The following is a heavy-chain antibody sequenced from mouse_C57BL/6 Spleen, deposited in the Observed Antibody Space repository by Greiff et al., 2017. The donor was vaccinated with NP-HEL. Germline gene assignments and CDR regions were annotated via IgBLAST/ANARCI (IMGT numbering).Heavy chain of an antibody. CDR3: ARSGSGYVVSFAY. D-gene: IGHD3-2*02. CDR1: GYTFTSYG. J-gene: IGHJ3*01. CDR2: IYPRSGNT. Sequence: QVQLKQSGAELARPGASVKLSCKASGYTFTSYGISWVKQRTGQGLEWIGEIYPRSGNTYYNEKFKGKATLTADKSSSTAYMELRSLTSEDSAVYFCARSGSGYVVSFAYWGQGTLVTVSA. V-gene: IGHV1-81*01.